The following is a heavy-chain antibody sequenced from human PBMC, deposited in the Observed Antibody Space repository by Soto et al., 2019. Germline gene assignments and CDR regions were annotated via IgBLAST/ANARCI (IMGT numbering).Heavy chain of an antibody. Sequence: PGGSLRLSCAASGFTVSSNYMSWVRQAPGEGLEWISLIYSGVTTYYADSVKGRFTISRDNSKNTLYLQMNSLRAEDTAVYYCAGSTIAAAAGRVGMDVWGQGTTVTVSS. CDR2: IYSGVTT. CDR3: AGSTIAAAAGRVGMDV. D-gene: IGHD6-13*01. J-gene: IGHJ6*02. CDR1: GFTVSSNY. V-gene: IGHV3-53*01.